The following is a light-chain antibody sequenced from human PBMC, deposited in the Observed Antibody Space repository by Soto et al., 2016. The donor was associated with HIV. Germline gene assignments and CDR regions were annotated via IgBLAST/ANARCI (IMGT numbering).Light chain of an antibody. J-gene: IGLJ2*01. CDR2: QDT. CDR3: QSWDTNTGV. Sequence: SYQLTQPPSVSVPPGQTASITCSGDKLGDKYASWYQQKPGQSPVLVIFQDTKRPSGIPDRFSGSNYGNTAALTISGTQAMDEADYYCQSWDTNTGVFGGGTRLTV. CDR1: KLGDKY. V-gene: IGLV3-1*01.